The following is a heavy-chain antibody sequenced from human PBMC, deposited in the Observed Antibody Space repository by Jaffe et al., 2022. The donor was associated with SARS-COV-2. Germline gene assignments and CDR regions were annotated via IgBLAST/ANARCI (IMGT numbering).Heavy chain of an antibody. CDR2: IYYSGST. J-gene: IGHJ4*02. Sequence: QLQLQESGPGLVETSKTLSLTCTVSGGSISSSTSYWGWIRQPPGRGLEWIGSIYYSGSTYYKSSLWSRLTMSVDTSKNQFTLKLTSVIAADTAVYYCVRHVEMAITTLHYYFDYWGQGALVTVSS. V-gene: IGHV4-39*01. CDR1: GGSISSSTSY. CDR3: VRHVEMAITTLHYYFDY. D-gene: IGHD3-22*01.